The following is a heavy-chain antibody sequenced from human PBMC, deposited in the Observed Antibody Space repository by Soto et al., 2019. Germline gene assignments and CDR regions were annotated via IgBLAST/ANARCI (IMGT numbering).Heavy chain of an antibody. D-gene: IGHD2-15*01. Sequence: PSETLSLSCTVSGGSISSSSYYWGWIRQPPGKGLEWIGSIYYSGSTYYNPSLKSRVTMSVDTSKNQFSLELSSLRSEDTAVYYCARRVVVASVPDIAYYYYGLDVWGQGTTVTVSS. CDR3: ARRVVVASVPDIAYYYYGLDV. V-gene: IGHV4-39*07. CDR1: GGSISSSSYY. J-gene: IGHJ6*02. CDR2: IYYSGST.